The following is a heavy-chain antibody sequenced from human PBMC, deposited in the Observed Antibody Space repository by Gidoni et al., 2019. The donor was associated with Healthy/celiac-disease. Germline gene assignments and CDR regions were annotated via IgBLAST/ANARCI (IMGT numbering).Heavy chain of an antibody. D-gene: IGHD2-15*01. V-gene: IGHV4-39*01. Sequence: QLQLQESGPGLVKPSVTLSLTDTASGGSIRRRSDYWGWIRQPPGKGLEWSCSIYYSGSTYYNPSLKSRVTISVDTSKNQFSLKLSSVTAADTAVYYCARLVVVAATTRYNWFDPWGQGTLVTVSS. CDR3: ARLVVVAATTRYNWFDP. J-gene: IGHJ5*02. CDR1: GGSIRRRSDY. CDR2: IYYSGST.